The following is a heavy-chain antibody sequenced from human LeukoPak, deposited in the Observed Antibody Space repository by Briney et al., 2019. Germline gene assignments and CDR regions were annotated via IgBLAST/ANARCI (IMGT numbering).Heavy chain of an antibody. J-gene: IGHJ4*02. CDR3: ARGIGYCSSTSCRISFDH. Sequence: GGSLRLSCAASGFTFSDYYMCWIRQAPGKGLEWVSYISSSGSTIYYADSVKGRFTISRDNAKNSLYLQMNSLRAEDTAVYYCARGIGYCSSTSCRISFDHWGQGTLVTVSS. V-gene: IGHV3-11*01. D-gene: IGHD2-2*01. CDR1: GFTFSDYY. CDR2: ISSSGSTI.